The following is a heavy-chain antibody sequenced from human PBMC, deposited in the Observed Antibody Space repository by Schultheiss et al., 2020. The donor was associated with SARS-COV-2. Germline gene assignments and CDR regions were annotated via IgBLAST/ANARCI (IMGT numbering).Heavy chain of an antibody. V-gene: IGHV4-31*09. D-gene: IGHD3-22*01. CDR3: ARDDGSSGIADH. Sequence: SETLSLTCTVSGGSISSGGYYWSWIRQHPGKGLEWIGYIYYLGNTFYQSSLTSRATISLDKSKNQFSLTLRSVTAADTAVYYCARDDGSSGIADHWGQGTLVTV. CDR2: IYYLGNT. CDR1: GGSISSGGYY. J-gene: IGHJ4*02.